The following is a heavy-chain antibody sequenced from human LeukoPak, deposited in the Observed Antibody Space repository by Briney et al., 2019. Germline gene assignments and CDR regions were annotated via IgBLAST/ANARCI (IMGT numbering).Heavy chain of an antibody. J-gene: IGHJ3*02. Sequence: ASVKVSCKASGYTXTSYYMHWVRQAPGQGLEWMGIINPSGGSTSYAQKFQGRVTMTRDTSTSTVYMELSSLRSEDTAVYYCASSGYCSGGSCYSVFGDAFDIWGQGTMVTVSS. CDR3: ASSGYCSGGSCYSVFGDAFDI. V-gene: IGHV1-46*01. D-gene: IGHD2-15*01. CDR1: GYTXTSYY. CDR2: INPSGGST.